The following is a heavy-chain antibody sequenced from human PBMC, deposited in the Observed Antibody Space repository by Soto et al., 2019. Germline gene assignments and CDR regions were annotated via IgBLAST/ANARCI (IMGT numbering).Heavy chain of an antibody. CDR3: ARGGYDYIWGSYRSGAFDI. CDR2: IWYDGSNK. D-gene: IGHD3-16*02. CDR1: GFTFSSYG. J-gene: IGHJ3*02. Sequence: QVQLVESGGGVVQPGRSLRLSCVASGFTFSSYGMHWVRQAPGKGLEWVAVIWYDGSNKYYADSVKGRFTISRDNSKNTLYLQMNSLRAEDTAVYYCARGGYDYIWGSYRSGAFDIWGQGTMVTVSS. V-gene: IGHV3-33*01.